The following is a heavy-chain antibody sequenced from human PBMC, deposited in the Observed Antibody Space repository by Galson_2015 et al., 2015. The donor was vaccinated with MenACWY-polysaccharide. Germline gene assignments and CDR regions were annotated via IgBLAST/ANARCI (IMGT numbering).Heavy chain of an antibody. CDR3: AKYAVGGYLNYRIDY. D-gene: IGHD1-26*01. Sequence: SLRLSCAASGFDMGGYAMSWVRQAPGKGLEWVSSIAARGTSTYYADSVKGRLTTSRDNSKNTLFLHMNSLRAEDTAVYYCAKYAVGGYLNYRIDYWGHGTLVTVSS. V-gene: IGHV3-23*01. J-gene: IGHJ4*01. CDR1: GFDMGGYA. CDR2: IAARGTST.